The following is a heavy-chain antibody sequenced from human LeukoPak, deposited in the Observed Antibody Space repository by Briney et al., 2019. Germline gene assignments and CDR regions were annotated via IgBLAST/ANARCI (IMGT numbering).Heavy chain of an antibody. J-gene: IGHJ4*02. CDR2: IYSGGST. Sequence: GGSLRLSCAASGFTVSSNYMSWVRQAPGKGLEWVSVIYSGGSTYYADSVKGRFTISRDNSKNTLYLQMNSLRAEDTAVYYCAKDGELWWAIYFFDYWGQGTLVTVSS. CDR3: AKDGELWWAIYFFDY. CDR1: GFTVSSNY. D-gene: IGHD2-21*01. V-gene: IGHV3-53*05.